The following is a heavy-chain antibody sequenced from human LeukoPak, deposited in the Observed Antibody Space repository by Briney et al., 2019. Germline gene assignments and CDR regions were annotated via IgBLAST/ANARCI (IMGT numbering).Heavy chain of an antibody. D-gene: IGHD2-2*01. CDR1: GGSISSGSYY. CDR3: ARHSTTDNWFEP. V-gene: IGHV4-61*02. Sequence: PSQTLSLTCTVSGGSISSGSYYWSWIRQPAGKGLEWIGRIYTSGSTNYNPSLKSRVTISVDTSKNQFSLRMSSVTAADSAIYYCARHSTTDNWFEPWGQGTLVTVSS. CDR2: IYTSGST. J-gene: IGHJ5*02.